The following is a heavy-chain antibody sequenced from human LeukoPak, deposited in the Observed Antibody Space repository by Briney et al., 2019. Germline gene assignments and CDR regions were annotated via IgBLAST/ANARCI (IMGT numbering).Heavy chain of an antibody. CDR2: ISWNSGSI. D-gene: IGHD3-16*01. CDR3: ASWGAGGNS. CDR1: GFTFDDYA. J-gene: IGHJ4*02. Sequence: PGGSLRLSCAASGFTFDDYAMNWVRQAPGKGLEWVSGISWNSGSIGYVDSVKGRFTIARDNADNSLSLQMHSLRAEGTAVYYCASWGAGGNSWGQGTLVTVSS. V-gene: IGHV3-9*01.